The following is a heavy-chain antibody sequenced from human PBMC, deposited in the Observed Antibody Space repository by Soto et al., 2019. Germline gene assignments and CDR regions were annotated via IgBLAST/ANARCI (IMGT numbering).Heavy chain of an antibody. D-gene: IGHD2-2*01. Sequence: QVQLVESGGGVVQPGRSLRLSCAASGFTFSSYGMHWVRQAPGKGLEWVAVISYDGTITYYADSVKGRFTISRDNSKNTLYLQMNSLRTEDTAVYYCATTRVGPCSSSICFSGIFDGMDVWGQGTTVTVSS. J-gene: IGHJ6*02. V-gene: IGHV3-30*19. CDR1: GFTFSSYG. CDR2: ISYDGTIT. CDR3: ATTRVGPCSSSICFSGIFDGMDV.